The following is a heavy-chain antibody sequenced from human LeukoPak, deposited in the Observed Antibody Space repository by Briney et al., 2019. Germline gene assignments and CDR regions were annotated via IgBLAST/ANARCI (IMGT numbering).Heavy chain of an antibody. V-gene: IGHV3-23*01. D-gene: IGHD2-15*01. J-gene: IGHJ4*02. Sequence: SGGSLRLSXAASGFTFSTYAMSWVRQAPGKGLEWGSAISGSGGSTYFADSVMGRFTIARDNSKSTLFLQMNSLTAEDTAVYYCAKDLCSGGTCYSGFDYWGQGTLVTVSS. CDR2: ISGSGGST. CDR3: AKDLCSGGTCYSGFDY. CDR1: GFTFSTYA.